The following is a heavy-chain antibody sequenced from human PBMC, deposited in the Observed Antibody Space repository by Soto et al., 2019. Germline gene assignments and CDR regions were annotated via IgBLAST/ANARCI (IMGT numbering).Heavy chain of an antibody. Sequence: GGSLRLSCAASGFTFSSYGMHWVRHAPGKGLEWVAVIWYDGSNKYYADSVKGRFTISRDNSKNTLYLQMSSLRAEDTAVYYCARSDSDYSYAFNVWGQGTPVTVSS. J-gene: IGHJ6*02. V-gene: IGHV3-33*01. CDR2: IWYDGSNK. CDR1: GFTFSSYG. CDR3: ARSDSDYSYAFNV. D-gene: IGHD3-16*01.